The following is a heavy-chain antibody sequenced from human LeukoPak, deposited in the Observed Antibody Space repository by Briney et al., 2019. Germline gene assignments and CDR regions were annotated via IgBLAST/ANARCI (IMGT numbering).Heavy chain of an antibody. V-gene: IGHV1-18*01. CDR3: ARDLLLGIAAAALQPADFDY. Sequence: ASVKVSCKASGYTFTSYGISWVRQAPGQGLEWMGWISAYNGNTKYAQKLQDRVTMTTDTSTSTAYMELRSLRSDDTAVYYCARDLLLGIAAAALQPADFDYWGQGTLVTVSS. CDR1: GYTFTSYG. CDR2: ISAYNGNT. J-gene: IGHJ4*02. D-gene: IGHD6-13*01.